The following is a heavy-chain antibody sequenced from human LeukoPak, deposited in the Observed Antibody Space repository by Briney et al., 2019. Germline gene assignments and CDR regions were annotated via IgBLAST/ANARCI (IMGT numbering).Heavy chain of an antibody. J-gene: IGHJ5*02. CDR3: GRITIFGVVTQNWFDP. D-gene: IGHD3-3*01. Sequence: SETLSRTCTVSGGSISSGDYYWSWIRQPPGKGLEWIGYIYYSGSTYYNPSLKSRVTISVDTSNNQFSLKLSSVTAADTAVYYCGRITIFGVVTQNWFDPWGQGTLVTVSS. CDR1: GGSISSGDYY. CDR2: IYYSGST. V-gene: IGHV4-30-4*08.